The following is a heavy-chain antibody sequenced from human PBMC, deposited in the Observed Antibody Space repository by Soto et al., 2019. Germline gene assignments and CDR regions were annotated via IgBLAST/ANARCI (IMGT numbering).Heavy chain of an antibody. CDR3: AAEGAVAGKEDFDY. J-gene: IGHJ4*02. CDR1: GFTFTSSA. Sequence: SVKVSCRASGFTFTSSAVQWVRHARGQRLEWIGWIVVGSGNTNYAQKFEERVTITRDMSTSTAYMELSSLRSEDTAVYYCAAEGAVAGKEDFDYWGQGTLVTVS. V-gene: IGHV1-58*01. CDR2: IVVGSGNT. D-gene: IGHD6-19*01.